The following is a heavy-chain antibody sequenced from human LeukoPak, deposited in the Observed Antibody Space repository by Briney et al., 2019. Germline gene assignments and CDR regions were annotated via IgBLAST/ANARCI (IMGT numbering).Heavy chain of an antibody. D-gene: IGHD3-10*01. V-gene: IGHV4-61*02. CDR2: IYTSGST. CDR3: ARVGSGRSFDY. CDR1: GGSISSGSYY. J-gene: IGHJ4*02. Sequence: PSQTLSLTCTVSGGSISSGSYYWSWIRQPAGKGLEWIGRIYTSGSTNYNPSLKSRVTISVDTSKNQFSLKLSSVTAADTAVYYCARVGSGRSFDYWGQGTLVTVSS.